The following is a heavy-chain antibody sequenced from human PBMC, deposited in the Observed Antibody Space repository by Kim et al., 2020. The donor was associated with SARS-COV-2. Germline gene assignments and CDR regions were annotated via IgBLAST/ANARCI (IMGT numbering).Heavy chain of an antibody. J-gene: IGHJ4*02. CDR3: AKVRDIVVVPAVTFDY. CDR2: ISYDGSNK. D-gene: IGHD2-2*01. CDR1: GFTFSSYG. V-gene: IGHV3-30*18. Sequence: GGSLRLSCAASGFTFSSYGMHWVRQAPGKGLEWVAVISYDGSNKYYADSVKGRFTISRDNSKNTLYLQMNSLRAEDTAVYYCAKVRDIVVVPAVTFDYWGQGTLVTVSS.